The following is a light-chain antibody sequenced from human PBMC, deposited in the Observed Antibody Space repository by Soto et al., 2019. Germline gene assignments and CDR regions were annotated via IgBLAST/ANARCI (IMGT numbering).Light chain of an antibody. V-gene: IGKV1-17*01. Sequence: DIQMTQSPSSLSASVGDRVSITCRASQGTTRDLAWYQQKPGKAPKRLIYAASSLQSGVPSRFSGSGSGTEFTLTISSLQPEDFATHYCLQHNSYPYTFGQGTRLEIK. CDR2: AAS. J-gene: IGKJ2*01. CDR1: QGTTRD. CDR3: LQHNSYPYT.